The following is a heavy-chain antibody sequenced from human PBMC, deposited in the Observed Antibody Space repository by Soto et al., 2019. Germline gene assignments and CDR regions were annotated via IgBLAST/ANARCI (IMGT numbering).Heavy chain of an antibody. CDR2: IYYSGST. CDR1: GGSISSGGYY. J-gene: IGHJ5*02. CDR3: ARFPGKQGILVFDP. D-gene: IGHD6-6*01. Sequence: PSETLSLTCTVSGGSISSGGYYWSWIRQHPGKGLEWIGYIYYSGSTYYNPSLKSRVTISVDTSKNQFSLKLSSVTAADTAVYYCARFPGKQGILVFDPWGQGTLVTVSS. V-gene: IGHV4-31*03.